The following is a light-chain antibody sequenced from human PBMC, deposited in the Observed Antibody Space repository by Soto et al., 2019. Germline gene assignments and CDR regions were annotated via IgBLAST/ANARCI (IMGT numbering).Light chain of an antibody. J-gene: IGKJ1*01. CDR1: QSISSW. CDR2: KAS. CDR3: QQYNSYSKT. V-gene: IGKV1-5*03. Sequence: DIQMTQSPSTLSASVGDRVTITCRASQSISSWLAWYQQKPGKATKLLIYKASSLESGVPSRFSGSGSGTEFTLTISSLQPDDFATYSSQQYNSYSKTFGQGTKVDIK.